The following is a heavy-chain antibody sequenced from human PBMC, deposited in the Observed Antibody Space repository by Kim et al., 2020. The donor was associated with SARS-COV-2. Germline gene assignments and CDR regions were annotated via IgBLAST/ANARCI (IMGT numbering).Heavy chain of an antibody. D-gene: IGHD2-15*01. CDR2: YPGDSET. Sequence: YPGDSETRYSPSLQGQCTISADKSISTAYLQLSSLKASDTAMYYCARIGDYWGQGTLVTVSS. CDR3: ARIGDY. V-gene: IGHV5-51*01. J-gene: IGHJ4*02.